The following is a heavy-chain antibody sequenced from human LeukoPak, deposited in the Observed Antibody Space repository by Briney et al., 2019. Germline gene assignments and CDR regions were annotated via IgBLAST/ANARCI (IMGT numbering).Heavy chain of an antibody. CDR3: ARIYYDFWSGYEGGRMDV. J-gene: IGHJ6*04. Sequence: SETLSLTCAVYGGSFSGYYWSWIRQPPGKGLECIGEINHSGSTNYNPSLKSRVTISVDTSKNQFSLKLSSVTAADTAVYYCARIYYDFWSGYEGGRMDVWGKGTTVTVSS. CDR2: INHSGST. V-gene: IGHV4-34*01. D-gene: IGHD3-3*01. CDR1: GGSFSGYY.